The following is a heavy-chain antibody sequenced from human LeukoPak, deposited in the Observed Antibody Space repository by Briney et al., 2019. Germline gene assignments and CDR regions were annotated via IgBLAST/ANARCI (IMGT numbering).Heavy chain of an antibody. CDR1: GGSISNYY. D-gene: IGHD5-18*01. CDR2: IYYGGST. J-gene: IGHJ4*02. Sequence: SETLSLTCTVSGGSISNYYWSWIRQPPGKGLEWIGCIYYGGSTNNNPSLASRVTISVDKSKNQFSLQLNSVTAADTAVYYCARQSAYSNGFDYWGQGTLVTVSS. V-gene: IGHV4-59*08. CDR3: ARQSAYSNGFDY.